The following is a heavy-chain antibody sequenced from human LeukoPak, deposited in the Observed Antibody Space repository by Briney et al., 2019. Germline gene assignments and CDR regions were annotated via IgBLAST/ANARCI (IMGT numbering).Heavy chain of an antibody. V-gene: IGHV1-24*01. J-gene: IGHJ3*02. D-gene: IGHD1-26*01. CDR2: FDPEDGET. CDR1: GYTLTELS. CDR3: ASGVRSGSYYKHDAFDI. Sequence: ASVKVSCKVSGYTLTELSMHWVRQAHGKGLEWMGAFDPEDGETIYAQKFQGRVTMTEDTSTDTAYMELSSLRSEDTAVYYCASGVRSGSYYKHDAFDIWGQGTMVTVSS.